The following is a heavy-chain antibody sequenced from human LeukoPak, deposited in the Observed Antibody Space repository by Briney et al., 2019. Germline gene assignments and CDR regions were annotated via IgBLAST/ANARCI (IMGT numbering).Heavy chain of an antibody. V-gene: IGHV3-33*01. CDR2: IWYDGSNK. CDR1: GFTFSSYG. D-gene: IGHD3-3*01. CDR3: AGGEYDFWSGYYLGGLY. J-gene: IGHJ4*02. Sequence: PGGSPRLSCAASGFTFSSYGMHWVRQAPGKGLEWVAVIWYDGSNKYYADSVKGRFTISRDNSKNTLYLQMNSLRAEDTAVYYCAGGEYDFWSGYYLGGLYWGQGTLVTVSS.